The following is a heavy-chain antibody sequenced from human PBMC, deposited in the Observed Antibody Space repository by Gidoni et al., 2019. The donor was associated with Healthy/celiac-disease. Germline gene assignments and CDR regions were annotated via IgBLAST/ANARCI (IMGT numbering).Heavy chain of an antibody. Sequence: QVQLPQCGAGLLKPSEPLSLTSAVYGASFSGYYWSWIRQPPGKGLEWIGEINHSGSTNYNPSLKSRVTRSVDTSKNQFSLKLSSVTAADTAVYYCARARRLYSSGRGAVFDYWGQGTLVTVSS. CDR1: GASFSGYY. CDR2: INHSGST. D-gene: IGHD6-19*01. V-gene: IGHV4-34*01. CDR3: ARARRLYSSGRGAVFDY. J-gene: IGHJ4*02.